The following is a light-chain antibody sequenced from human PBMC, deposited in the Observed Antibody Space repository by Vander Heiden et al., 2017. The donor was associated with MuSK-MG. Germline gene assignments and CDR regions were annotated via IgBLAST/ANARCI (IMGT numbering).Light chain of an antibody. CDR1: QGISNS. CDR2: AAS. CDR3: QQYDSTPALT. V-gene: IGKV1-NL1*01. Sequence: DIQMTQSPSSLSASVGDRVTITCRASQGISNSLAWYQQKPGKAPKLLLYAASRLESGVPSRFSGSGSGTDYTLTISSRQPEDFATYYCQQYDSTPALTFGGGTKVEIK. J-gene: IGKJ4*01.